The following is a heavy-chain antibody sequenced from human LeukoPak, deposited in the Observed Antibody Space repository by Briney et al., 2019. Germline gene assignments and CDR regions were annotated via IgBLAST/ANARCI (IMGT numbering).Heavy chain of an antibody. J-gene: IGHJ4*02. CDR2: ITPFNGNT. V-gene: IGHV1-45*02. Sequence: ASVKVSCKASGYTFTSYDINWVRQATGQALEWMGWITPFNGNTNYAQKFQDRVTITRDRSMSTAYMELSSLRSEDTAMYYCANGPDGYNTYWGQGTLVTVSS. CDR3: ANGPDGYNTY. D-gene: IGHD5-24*01. CDR1: GYTFTSYD.